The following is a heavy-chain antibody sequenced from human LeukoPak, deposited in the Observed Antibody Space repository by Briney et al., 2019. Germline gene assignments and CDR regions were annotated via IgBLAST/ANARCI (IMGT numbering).Heavy chain of an antibody. Sequence: SETLSLTCTVSGGSISSSSYYWGWIRQPPGKGLEWIGSIYYSGSTYYNPSLKSRVTISVDTSKNQFSLKLSSVTAADTAVYYCARHRKRDPSGVRFLEWSERDAFDIWGQGTMVTVSS. J-gene: IGHJ3*02. V-gene: IGHV4-39*01. CDR2: IYYSGST. D-gene: IGHD3-3*01. CDR3: ARHRKRDPSGVRFLEWSERDAFDI. CDR1: GGSISSSSYY.